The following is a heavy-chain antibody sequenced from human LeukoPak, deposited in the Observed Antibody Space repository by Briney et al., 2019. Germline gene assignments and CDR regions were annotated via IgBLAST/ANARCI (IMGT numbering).Heavy chain of an antibody. D-gene: IGHD1-14*01. Sequence: ASVKVSCKISGYTFNTYGIGWVRQAPGQGLEWMGWISGYNGNTRYAEKFQDRVTMTTDTSTNTAYMELRSLRAGDTAVYYCARAREVTNHDWFDPWGQGTLVTVSS. V-gene: IGHV1-18*01. CDR1: GYTFNTYG. CDR2: ISGYNGNT. CDR3: ARAREVTNHDWFDP. J-gene: IGHJ5*02.